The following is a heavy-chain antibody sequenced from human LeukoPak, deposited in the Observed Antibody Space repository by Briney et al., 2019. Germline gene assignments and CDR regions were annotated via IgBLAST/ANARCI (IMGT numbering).Heavy chain of an antibody. CDR3: ARYYYDFWSGPYGMDV. CDR2: IYYSGST. Sequence: SETLSLTCTVSGGSISSYYWSWIRQPPGKGLEWIGYIYYSGSTNYNPSLKSRVTISVDTSKNQFSLKLSSVTAADTAVYYCARYYYDFWSGPYGMDVWGQGTTVTVSS. D-gene: IGHD3-3*01. J-gene: IGHJ6*02. V-gene: IGHV4-59*08. CDR1: GGSISSYY.